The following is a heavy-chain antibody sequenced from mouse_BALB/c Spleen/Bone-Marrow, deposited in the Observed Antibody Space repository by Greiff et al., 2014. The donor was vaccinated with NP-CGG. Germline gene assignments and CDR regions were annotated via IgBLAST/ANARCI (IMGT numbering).Heavy chain of an antibody. V-gene: IGHV1-67*01. D-gene: IGHD1-1*01. CDR1: GYKFTDYA. Sequence: VKLQESGPELVRPGVSVKISCKGSGYKFTDYAMHWVKQSHAKSLEWIGLISTYSGNTHYNQEFKGKATMTVDKSSSTAYMELARLTSEDSAIYYCARNFYGSAYFDFWGQGSTLTVSS. CDR3: ARNFYGSAYFDF. CDR2: ISTYSGNT. J-gene: IGHJ2*01.